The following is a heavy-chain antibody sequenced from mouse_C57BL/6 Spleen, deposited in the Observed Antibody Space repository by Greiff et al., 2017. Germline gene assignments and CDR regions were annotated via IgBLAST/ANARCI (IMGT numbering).Heavy chain of an antibody. D-gene: IGHD4-1*01. Sequence: QVQLQQSGPELVKPGASVKISCKASGYAFSSSWMNWVKQRPGKGLEWIGRIYPGDGDTNYNGKFKGKATLTADKSSSTAYMRLSSLTSEDSAVYFCARRLGFDYWGQGTTLTVSS. CDR1: GYAFSSSW. J-gene: IGHJ2*01. CDR2: IYPGDGDT. CDR3: ARRLGFDY. V-gene: IGHV1-82*01.